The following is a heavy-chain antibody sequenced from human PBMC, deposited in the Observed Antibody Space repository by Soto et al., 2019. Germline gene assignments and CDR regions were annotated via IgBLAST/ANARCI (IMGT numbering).Heavy chain of an antibody. Sequence: PGGSLRLSCAASGFTFSSYAMHWVRQAPGKGLEWVAVISYDGSNKYYADSVEGRFTISRDNSKNTLYLQMNSLRAEDTAVYYCARKVIAAAGTFDPWGQGTLVTVSS. CDR3: ARKVIAAAGTFDP. CDR1: GFTFSSYA. CDR2: ISYDGSNK. J-gene: IGHJ5*02. V-gene: IGHV3-30-3*01. D-gene: IGHD6-13*01.